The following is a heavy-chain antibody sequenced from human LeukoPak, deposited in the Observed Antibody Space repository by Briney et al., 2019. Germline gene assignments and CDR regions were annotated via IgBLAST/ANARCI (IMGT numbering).Heavy chain of an antibody. CDR1: GDSISSGDYS. J-gene: IGHJ3*02. CDR3: ARALTTVTTFALDI. Sequence: SETQSLTCAVSGDSISSGDYSWNWIRQPPGKGLEWIGYTYPSGTTYYNPSLKSRVTISVDRSNNQFSLKLTSVTAADTAVYYCARALTTVTTFALDIWGQGTVVTVSS. V-gene: IGHV4-30-2*01. CDR2: TYPSGTT. D-gene: IGHD4-17*01.